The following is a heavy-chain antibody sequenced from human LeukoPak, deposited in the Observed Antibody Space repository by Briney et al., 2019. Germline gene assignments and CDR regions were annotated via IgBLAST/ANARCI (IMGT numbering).Heavy chain of an antibody. D-gene: IGHD6-19*01. CDR2: ISSGSTYI. CDR1: GFSFSDSS. J-gene: IGHJ4*02. Sequence: GGSLRLSCAASGFSFSDSSMSWVRQAPAKGLEWVSSISSGSTYIYYPDSVKGRFTISRDNAKNSLFLQMNSLRAEDTAVYYCAKDDAGWSRDYWGQGTLVTVSS. CDR3: AKDDAGWSRDY. V-gene: IGHV3-21*01.